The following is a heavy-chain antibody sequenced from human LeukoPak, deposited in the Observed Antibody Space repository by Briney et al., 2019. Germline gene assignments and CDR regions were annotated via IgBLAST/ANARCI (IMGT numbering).Heavy chain of an antibody. V-gene: IGHV3-23*01. Sequence: GVTVRLFYSAAGFTFTSDAIGGLRQAQGKGLEWVSTISGSGGTTYYADSVKGRFTISRDNSKNTLYLQMSSLRAEDTAIYSCARDVGPCDYWGQGTLVTVSS. D-gene: IGHD1-26*01. CDR1: GFTFTSDA. CDR2: ISGSGGTT. J-gene: IGHJ4*02. CDR3: ARDVGPCDY.